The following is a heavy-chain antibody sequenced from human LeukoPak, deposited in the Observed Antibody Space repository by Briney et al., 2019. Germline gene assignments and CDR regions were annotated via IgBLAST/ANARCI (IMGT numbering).Heavy chain of an antibody. CDR1: RFTFSSYS. D-gene: IGHD6-19*01. V-gene: IGHV3-21*01. CDR3: VRDPYSGWHFDH. J-gene: IGHJ4*02. CDR2: ISSTGSYI. Sequence: GGSLRLSCAASRFTFSSYSMNWVRQAPGKGLEWVSSISSTGSYIYYADSVKGRFTISRDNAKNSLYLQMNSLRAEDTAVYYCVRDPYSGWHFDHWGQGTLVTVSS.